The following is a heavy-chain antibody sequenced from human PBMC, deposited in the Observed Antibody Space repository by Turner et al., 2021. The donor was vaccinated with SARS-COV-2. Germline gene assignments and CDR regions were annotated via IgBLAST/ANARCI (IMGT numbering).Heavy chain of an antibody. CDR3: ARRRAAAAGHFDY. CDR1: GGSFSGYY. Sequence: QLQQWERGLFGRCGTLTNNCAVYGGSFSGYYWSWIRQPPGKGLEWIGEINHSGSTNYNPSLKSRVTISVDTSKNQFSLKLSSVTAADTAVYYCARRRAAAAGHFDYWGQGTLVTVSS. V-gene: IGHV4-34*01. J-gene: IGHJ4*02. D-gene: IGHD6-13*01. CDR2: INHSGST.